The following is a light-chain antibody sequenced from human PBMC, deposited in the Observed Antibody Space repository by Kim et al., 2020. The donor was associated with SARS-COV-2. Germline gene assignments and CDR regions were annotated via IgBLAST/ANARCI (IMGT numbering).Light chain of an antibody. Sequence: SYELTQPSSVSVSPGQTARITCSGDVLAKKYARWFQQKPGQAPVLVIYKDSERPSGIPERFSGSSSGTTVTLTISGAQVEDEAGYYCYSAADNAWVFGGGTQLTVL. J-gene: IGLJ3*02. CDR3: YSAADNAWV. V-gene: IGLV3-27*01. CDR1: VLAKKY. CDR2: KDS.